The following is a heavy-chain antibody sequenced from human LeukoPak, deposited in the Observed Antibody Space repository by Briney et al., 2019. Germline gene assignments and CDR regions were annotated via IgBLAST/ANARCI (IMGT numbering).Heavy chain of an antibody. CDR1: GGSISSSSYY. CDR2: IYYSGST. Sequence: SETLSLTCTVSGGSISSSSYYWGWSRQPPGKGLEWIGSIYYSGSTYYNPSLKSRVTISVDTSKNQFSLKLSSVTAADTAVYYCARPSGYYHPAWLDPWGQGTLVTVSS. D-gene: IGHD3-3*01. J-gene: IGHJ5*02. CDR3: ARPSGYYHPAWLDP. V-gene: IGHV4-39*01.